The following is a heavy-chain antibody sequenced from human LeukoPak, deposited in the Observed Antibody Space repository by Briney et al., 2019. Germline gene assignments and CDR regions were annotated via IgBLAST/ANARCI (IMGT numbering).Heavy chain of an antibody. CDR2: FDPEDGET. CDR3: ATGKYCSSTSCLRWFDP. V-gene: IGHV1-24*01. D-gene: IGHD2-2*01. CDR1: GYTLTELS. Sequence: ASVKVSCKVSGYTLTELSMHWVRQAPGKGLEWMGGFDPEDGETIYAQMFQGRVTMTEDTSTDTAYMELSSLRSEDTAVYYCATGKYCSSTSCLRWFDPWGQGTLVTVSS. J-gene: IGHJ5*02.